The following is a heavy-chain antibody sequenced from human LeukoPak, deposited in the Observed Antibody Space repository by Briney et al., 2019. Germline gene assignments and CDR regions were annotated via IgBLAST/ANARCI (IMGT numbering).Heavy chain of an antibody. J-gene: IGHJ4*02. V-gene: IGHV3-15*01. CDR3: VGSYLGY. Sequence: PGGSLRLSCAASGLTLADTWVVWVRQAPGKGPEGVGRIKSKNDGETTDYAEPVKGRFTILRDASKNTLYLQMNGLKIDDTAVYYCVGSYLGYWGRGTLVTVSS. CDR2: IKSKNDGETT. CDR1: GLTLADTW. D-gene: IGHD3-10*01.